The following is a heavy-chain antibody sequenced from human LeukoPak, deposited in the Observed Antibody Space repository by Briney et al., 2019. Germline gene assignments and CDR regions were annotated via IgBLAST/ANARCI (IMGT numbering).Heavy chain of an antibody. CDR2: ISASNGNT. V-gene: IGHV1-18*01. D-gene: IGHD3-3*01. Sequence: GAPVKVSCKASGYTFTSYGMRWVRQAPGKGLEWMGWISASNGNTKYAQKPQGRVTVTTDTSRSTAYVDLRSVRSDDKVVYYCAGGPGYHYDFWSGYSARRVLGYWGQGTLVTVSS. CDR1: GYTFTSYG. CDR3: AGGPGYHYDFWSGYSARRVLGY. J-gene: IGHJ4*02.